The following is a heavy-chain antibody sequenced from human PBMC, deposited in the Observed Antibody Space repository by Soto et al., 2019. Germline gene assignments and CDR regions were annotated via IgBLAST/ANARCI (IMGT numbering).Heavy chain of an antibody. V-gene: IGHV3-23*01. CDR3: AKRELSYAGEFDN. CDR2: ISGRDDST. J-gene: IGHJ4*02. CDR1: GFIFSSYS. Sequence: EVQLSESGGGLVQPGGSLRLSCAASGFIFSSYSMGWVRQAPGKGLEWVSAISGRDDSTYHADSVRGRFTISRDNSKRTLYLHMSSLRVEDTAIYYCAKRELSYAGEFDNWGQGTLVTVSS. D-gene: IGHD1-7*01.